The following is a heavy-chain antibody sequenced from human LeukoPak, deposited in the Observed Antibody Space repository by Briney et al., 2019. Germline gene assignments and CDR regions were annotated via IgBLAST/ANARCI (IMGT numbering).Heavy chain of an antibody. J-gene: IGHJ3*02. D-gene: IGHD5-24*01. V-gene: IGHV3-23*01. CDR3: AKDLGLHGSPGSFDI. CDR1: GFTFSSYA. CDR2: ISGSGRGGIT. Sequence: GGSLRLSCAASGFTFSSYAMSWVRQAPGKGLEWVSSISGSGRGGITSYADSVKGRFTISRDNSKNTLYLQMNSLRAEDTAIYYCAKDLGLHGSPGSFDIWGQGTMVTVSS.